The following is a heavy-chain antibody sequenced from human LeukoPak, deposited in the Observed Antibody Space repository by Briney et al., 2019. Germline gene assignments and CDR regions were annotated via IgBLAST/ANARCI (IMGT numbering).Heavy chain of an antibody. CDR3: ASMDTAMS. CDR2: IIPIFGTA. D-gene: IGHD5-18*01. Sequence: GASVKVSCRASGYTFTGYYMHWVRQAPGQGLEWMGGIIPIFGTANYAQKFQGRVTITADKSTSTAYMELSSLRSEDTAVYYCASMDTAMSWGQGTLVTVSS. J-gene: IGHJ4*02. CDR1: GYTFTGYY. V-gene: IGHV1-69*06.